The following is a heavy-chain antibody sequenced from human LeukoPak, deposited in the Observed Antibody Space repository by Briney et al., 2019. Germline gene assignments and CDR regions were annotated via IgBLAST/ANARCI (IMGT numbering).Heavy chain of an antibody. CDR3: ARGQWLARGAYYFDY. CDR1: GFTFSSSA. Sequence: GGSLRLSCTTSGFTFSSSAMSWVRQAPGKGLEWVSLISGSGGSTYYADSVKGRFTISRDNSKNTLYLQMNSLRAEDTAVYYCARGQWLARGAYYFDYWGQETLVTVSS. V-gene: IGHV3-23*01. J-gene: IGHJ4*02. CDR2: ISGSGGST. D-gene: IGHD6-19*01.